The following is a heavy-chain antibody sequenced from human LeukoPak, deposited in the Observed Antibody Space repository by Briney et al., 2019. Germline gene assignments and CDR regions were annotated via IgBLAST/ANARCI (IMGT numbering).Heavy chain of an antibody. CDR2: IIPIFGTA. Sequence: ASVKVSCKASGGTFSSYAISWVRQAPGQGLEWMGRIIPIFGTANYAQKFQGRVTITTDESTSTAYTELSSLRSEDTAVYYCASGPPYGDNFDYWGQGTLVTVSS. CDR3: ASGPPYGDNFDY. D-gene: IGHD4-17*01. J-gene: IGHJ4*02. V-gene: IGHV1-69*05. CDR1: GGTFSSYA.